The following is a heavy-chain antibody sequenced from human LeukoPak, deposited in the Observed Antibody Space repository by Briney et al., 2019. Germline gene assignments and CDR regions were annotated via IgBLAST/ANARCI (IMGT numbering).Heavy chain of an antibody. CDR2: INSDGSST. V-gene: IGHV3-74*01. CDR1: GFTFSSYW. D-gene: IGHD2-15*01. CDR3: ASNIVVRYYYYYMDV. Sequence: GGSLRLSCAASGFTFSSYWMHWVRQAPGKGLVWVSRINSDGSSTSYADSVKGRFTTSRDNAKNTLYLQMNSLRAEDTAVYYCASNIVVRYYYYYMDVWGKGTTVTVSS. J-gene: IGHJ6*03.